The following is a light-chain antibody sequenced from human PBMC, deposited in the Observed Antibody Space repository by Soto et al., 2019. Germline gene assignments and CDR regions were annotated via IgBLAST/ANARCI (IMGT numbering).Light chain of an antibody. J-gene: IGKJ2*01. CDR2: AAS. CDR3: QQSYSTPHT. CDR1: QNINTY. Sequence: DIQMTQSPSSLSASVGDRVTITCRASQNINTYLNWCQQRPGKAPNLLIFAASSLQSGVPSRFSGSGSGTDFTLTISSLQPEDFATYYCQQSYSTPHTFGQGTKLE. V-gene: IGKV1-39*01.